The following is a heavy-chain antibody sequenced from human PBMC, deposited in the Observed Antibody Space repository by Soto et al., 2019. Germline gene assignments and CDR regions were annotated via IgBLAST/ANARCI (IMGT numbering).Heavy chain of an antibody. V-gene: IGHV6-1*01. Sequence: SQTLSLTCVISGDSVSSNSATWNWIRQSPSRGLEWLGRTYYRSTWYNDYAVPVKSRIIISPDTSKNQFSLQLNSVSPEDTAVYYCARDRGVATSDGMDVWGRGTTVTVSS. CDR2: TYYRSTWYN. J-gene: IGHJ6*02. CDR1: GDSVSSNSAT. D-gene: IGHD5-12*01. CDR3: ARDRGVATSDGMDV.